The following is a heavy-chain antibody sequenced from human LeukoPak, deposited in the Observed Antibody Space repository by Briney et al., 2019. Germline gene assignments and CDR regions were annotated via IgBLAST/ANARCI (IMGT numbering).Heavy chain of an antibody. CDR1: GYTFTGYY. CDR2: INPNSGGT. J-gene: IGHJ5*02. Sequence: ASVKVSCKASGYTFTGYYMHWVRQAPGQGLEWMGWINPNSGGTNYAQKFQGRVTMTRDTSISTAYMELSRLRSDDTAVYYCARAGGSSTSCYQRCNWFDPWGQGTLVTVSS. V-gene: IGHV1-2*02. D-gene: IGHD2-2*01. CDR3: ARAGGSSTSCYQRCNWFDP.